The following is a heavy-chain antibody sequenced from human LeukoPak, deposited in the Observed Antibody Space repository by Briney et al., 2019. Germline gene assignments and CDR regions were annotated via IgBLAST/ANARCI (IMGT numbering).Heavy chain of an antibody. CDR1: GYTFTGYY. V-gene: IGHV1-46*01. Sequence: GASVKVSCKASGYTFTGYYMHWVRQAPGQGLEWMGIINPSGGSTSYAQKFQGRVTMTRDTSTSTVYMELSSLRSEDTAVYYCARQSYSGYDDDAFDIWGQGTMVTVSS. D-gene: IGHD5-12*01. CDR3: ARQSYSGYDDDAFDI. CDR2: INPSGGST. J-gene: IGHJ3*02.